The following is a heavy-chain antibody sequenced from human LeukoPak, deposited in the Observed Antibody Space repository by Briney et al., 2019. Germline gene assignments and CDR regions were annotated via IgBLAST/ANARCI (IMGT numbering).Heavy chain of an antibody. V-gene: IGHV1-2*02. CDR3: ARGLGNPGGRYYYYYYMDV. D-gene: IGHD4-23*01. CDR1: GCTFTNFG. J-gene: IGHJ6*03. Sequence: ASVKVSCKTSGCTFTNFGIGWVRQAPGQGLEWMGWINPNSGGTNYAQKFQGRVTMTRDTSISTAYMELSRLRSDDTAVYYCARGLGNPGGRYYYYYYMDVWGKGTTVTVSS. CDR2: INPNSGGT.